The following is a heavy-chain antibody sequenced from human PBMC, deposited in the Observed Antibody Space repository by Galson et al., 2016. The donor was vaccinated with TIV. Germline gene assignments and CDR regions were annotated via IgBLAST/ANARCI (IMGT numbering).Heavy chain of an antibody. Sequence: SVKVSCKASGYTFTSYGISWVRQAPGQGLEWMGWISAYNGNTNYAQKLQGRVTMTTDTSTSTAYMELRSLRSDDTAVYYCARDIVVVPQVGHYGMDVWGQGTTVTVSS. CDR2: ISAYNGNT. CDR3: ARDIVVVPQVGHYGMDV. J-gene: IGHJ6*02. V-gene: IGHV1-18*01. D-gene: IGHD2-2*01. CDR1: GYTFTSYG.